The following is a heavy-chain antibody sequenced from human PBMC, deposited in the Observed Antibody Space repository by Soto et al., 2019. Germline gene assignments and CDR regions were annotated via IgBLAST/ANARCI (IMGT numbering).Heavy chain of an antibody. CDR2: IWYDGSEK. V-gene: IGHV3-33*01. CDR1: GFSFSGYG. Sequence: RLSCAASGFSFSGYGMHWVRQAPGKGLEWVAVIWYDGSEKYYADSVKGRFTISRDNSKNTLFLQMNSLRAEDTAVYYCARDLKRGLDYWGQGTLVTVSS. D-gene: IGHD2-21*02. CDR3: ARDLKRGLDY. J-gene: IGHJ4*02.